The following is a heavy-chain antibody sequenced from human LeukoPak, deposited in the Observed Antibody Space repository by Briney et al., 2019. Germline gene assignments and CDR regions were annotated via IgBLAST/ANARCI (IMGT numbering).Heavy chain of an antibody. V-gene: IGHV3-23*01. CDR3: AKSSSWTYHYLNY. D-gene: IGHD6-13*01. J-gene: IGHJ4*02. CDR2: IRGSGGST. Sequence: GGSLRLSCAASGFTFSSYAMSWVRQAPGKRLEWVSAIRGSGGSTYYADSVKGRFTISRDNSMNTLSLQMNSLRAEDTALYYCAKSSSWTYHYLNYWGQGALVTVSS. CDR1: GFTFSSYA.